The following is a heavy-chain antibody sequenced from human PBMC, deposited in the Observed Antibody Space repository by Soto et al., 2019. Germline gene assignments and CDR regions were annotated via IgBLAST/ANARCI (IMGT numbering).Heavy chain of an antibody. D-gene: IGHD3-16*01. CDR3: ARTAPMDARDKYYYDF. Sequence: SVKVSCKTSGGTFSTFGISWVRQAPGQGLEWMGGIIPFFGTAEYSQKFEDRITITADESTNTVYMDLRSLTSEDTAIYYCARTAPMDARDKYYYDFWGQGALVTVSS. CDR2: IIPFFGTA. J-gene: IGHJ4*02. V-gene: IGHV1-69*13. CDR1: GGTFSTFG.